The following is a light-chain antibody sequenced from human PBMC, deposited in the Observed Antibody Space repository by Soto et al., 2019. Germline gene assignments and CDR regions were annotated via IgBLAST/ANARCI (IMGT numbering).Light chain of an antibody. J-gene: IGKJ2*01. Sequence: VMTQSPATLSVSPGETVTLSCRASQSVTTNLAWYQQKPGQAPRVLMYDVSRRATGVPARFSGTGTGTDFTLTISNLQSDDFAVYYCQKYKDWPYTFGQGTKLEI. CDR1: QSVTTN. CDR2: DVS. V-gene: IGKV3-15*01. CDR3: QKYKDWPYT.